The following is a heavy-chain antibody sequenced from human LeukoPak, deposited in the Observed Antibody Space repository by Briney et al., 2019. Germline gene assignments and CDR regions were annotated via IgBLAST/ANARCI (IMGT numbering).Heavy chain of an antibody. CDR3: ARGRGEGRGISMVRGVRAPSYNWFDP. J-gene: IGHJ5*02. CDR2: IYYSGST. D-gene: IGHD3-10*01. Sequence: SETLSLTCSVSGGSISSSSYYWAWIRQPPGKGLEWIASIYYSGSTYYNPSPKSRVTISVDTSKNQFSLKLTSVTAADTAVYYCARGRGEGRGISMVRGVRAPSYNWFDPWGHGTPVIVSS. CDR1: GGSISSSSYY. V-gene: IGHV4-39*07.